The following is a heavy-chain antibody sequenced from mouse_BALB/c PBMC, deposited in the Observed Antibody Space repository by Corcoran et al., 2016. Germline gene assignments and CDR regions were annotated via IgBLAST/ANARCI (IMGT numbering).Heavy chain of an antibody. CDR1: GYTFTDYY. D-gene: IGHD3-3*01. CDR2: IYPGSGNT. J-gene: IGHJ4*01. CDR3: ARGLGHYAMDY. Sequence: QIQLQQSGPELVKPGASVKISYKASGYTFTDYYINWVKQKPGQGLEWIAWIYPGSGNTKYNEKFKGKATLTVDTSSSTASMQLSSLTSEDTAVYCCARGLGHYAMDYWGQGTSVTVSS. V-gene: IGHV1-84*02.